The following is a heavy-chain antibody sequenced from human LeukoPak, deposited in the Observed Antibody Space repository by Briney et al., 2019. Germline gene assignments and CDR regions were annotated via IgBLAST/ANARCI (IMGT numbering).Heavy chain of an antibody. CDR3: ARVACTGNSCRPYHYYGMDV. V-gene: IGHV3-33*08. J-gene: IGHJ6*02. CDR2: IWYDGSNK. CDR1: GFTFSSYS. Sequence: GGSLRLSCAASGFTFSSYSMNWVRQAPGKGLEWVAVIWYDGSNKYYADTVKGRFTISRDNSKNTLYLQMNSLRAEDTAVYFCARVACTGNSCRPYHYYGMDVWGQGTTVTVSS. D-gene: IGHD2-15*01.